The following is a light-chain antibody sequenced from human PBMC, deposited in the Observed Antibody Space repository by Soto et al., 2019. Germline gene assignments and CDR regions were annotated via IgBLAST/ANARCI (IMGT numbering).Light chain of an antibody. Sequence: EIVMTQSPATLSVSPGERATLSCRASQSVSSNLAWYQQKPGQAPRLLIYGASTRATGIPARFSGSGSGTEFTLTIGCLQSEDFAVYYCQQYNTWPPGGLTFGPGTKVDIK. V-gene: IGKV3-15*01. CDR1: QSVSSN. J-gene: IGKJ3*01. CDR3: QQYNTWPPGGLT. CDR2: GAS.